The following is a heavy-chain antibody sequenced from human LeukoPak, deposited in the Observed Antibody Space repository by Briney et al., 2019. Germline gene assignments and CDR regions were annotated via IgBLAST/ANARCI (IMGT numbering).Heavy chain of an antibody. CDR1: GFTFSDYD. V-gene: IGHV3-23*01. D-gene: IGHD3-16*01. CDR2: MSLSTSGK. Sequence: GGSLRLSCAASGFTFSDYDMSWVRQAPGKGLEWVSSMSLSTSGKTYADSVKGRFTVSTDKAKNTLYLQMDSLRAEDTAIYYCAKALTRWAFDMWGQGTMVAVSS. J-gene: IGHJ3*02. CDR3: AKALTRWAFDM.